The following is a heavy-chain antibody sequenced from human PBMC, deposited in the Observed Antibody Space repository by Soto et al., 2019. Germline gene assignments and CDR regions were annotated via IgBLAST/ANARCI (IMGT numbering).Heavy chain of an antibody. D-gene: IGHD3-22*01. CDR3: GRDTWGLRQYYYDTSDTS. CDR2: ISYDGVSK. CDR1: GFTFSSYA. J-gene: IGHJ4*02. Sequence: QVQLVESGGGVVQPGRSLRLSCATYGFTFSSYALHWVRQAPGKGMEWVALISYDGVSKYHAASVQCRFTISRDSFKNTLYLQMDCVRVQDKAVYYCGRDTWGLRQYYYDTSDTSWGQGILVTVSS. V-gene: IGHV3-30-3*01.